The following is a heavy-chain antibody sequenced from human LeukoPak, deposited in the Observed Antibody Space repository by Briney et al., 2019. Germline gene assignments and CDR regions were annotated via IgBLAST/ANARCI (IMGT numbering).Heavy chain of an antibody. CDR2: INPDGSGT. CDR3: ARVDVIVPAAMVGF. Sequence: PGGSLRLSCAVSGFALSSYWMHWVRQAPGKGLVWVSRINPDGSGTNYADSVKGRFTISRDNAKNTLYLQMNSLRPEDTGVYYCARVDVIVPAAMVGFWGQGTLVTVSS. V-gene: IGHV3-74*01. D-gene: IGHD2-2*01. CDR1: GFALSSYW. J-gene: IGHJ4*02.